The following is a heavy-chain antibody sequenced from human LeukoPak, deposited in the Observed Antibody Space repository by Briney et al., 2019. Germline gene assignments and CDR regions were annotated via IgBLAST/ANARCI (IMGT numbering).Heavy chain of an antibody. CDR1: GFTVSSNY. CDR2: IYSGGST. J-gene: IGHJ3*02. CDR3: ARVVFVKPYVPGVPSGAFDI. V-gene: IGHV3-66*01. D-gene: IGHD3-10*02. Sequence: GGSLRLSCAASGFTVSSNYMSWVRQAPGKGLEWVSVIYSGGSTYYADSVKGRFTISRDNSKNTLYLQMNSLRAEDTAVYYCARVVFVKPYVPGVPSGAFDIWGQGTMVTVSS.